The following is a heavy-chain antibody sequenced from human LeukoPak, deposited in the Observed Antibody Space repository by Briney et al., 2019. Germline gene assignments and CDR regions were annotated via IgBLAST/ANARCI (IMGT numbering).Heavy chain of an antibody. CDR2: ISYDGSNK. CDR1: GFTFSSYG. Sequence: GGSLRLSCAASGFTFSSYGMHWVRQAPGKGLEWVAVISYDGSNKYYADSVKGRFTISRDNPKNTLYLQMNSLRAEDTAVYYCAKDEYYYDSSGYYLDYFDYWGQGTLVTVSS. V-gene: IGHV3-30*18. D-gene: IGHD3-22*01. J-gene: IGHJ4*02. CDR3: AKDEYYYDSSGYYLDYFDY.